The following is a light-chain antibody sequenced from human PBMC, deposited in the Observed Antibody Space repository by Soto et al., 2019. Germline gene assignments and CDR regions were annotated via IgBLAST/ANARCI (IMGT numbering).Light chain of an antibody. CDR2: AAS. CDR3: HQSYRAS. V-gene: IGKV1-39*01. CDR1: QCSASY. Sequence: DIQMTQSPSSLSASVGDRVTITCRASQCSASYINWYQRKPGKAPKLLIYAASSLQSGVPSSFSGSGSGTDLTITISSLLAEDLSADYCHQSYRASFDEGTKVDIK. J-gene: IGKJ1*01.